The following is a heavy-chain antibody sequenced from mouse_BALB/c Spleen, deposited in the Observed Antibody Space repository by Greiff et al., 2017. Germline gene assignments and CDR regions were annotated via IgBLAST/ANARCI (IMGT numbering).Heavy chain of an antibody. D-gene: IGHD1-1*01. CDR2: ISSGGGST. CDR3: ARQESSGFAY. Sequence: EVQGVESGGGLVKPGGSLKLSCAASGFAFSSYDMSWVRQTPEKRLEWVAYISSGGGSTYYPDTVKGRFTISRDNAKNTLYLQMSSLKSEDTAMYYCARQESSGFAYWGQGTLVTVSA. V-gene: IGHV5-12-1*01. J-gene: IGHJ3*01. CDR1: GFAFSSYD.